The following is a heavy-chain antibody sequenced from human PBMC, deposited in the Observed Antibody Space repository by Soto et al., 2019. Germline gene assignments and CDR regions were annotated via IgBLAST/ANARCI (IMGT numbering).Heavy chain of an antibody. V-gene: IGHV3-74*01. Sequence: EVQLVESGGGLVQPGGSLRLSCAASGFTFSSYWMHWVRQAPGKGLEWVSRMNMDGNRISYVDSVKGRCTISRDNAKNTFYIEKNRARVEDPAVYYCVGGDGDRYGGNGSLGRHWGQGSLVTVSS. CDR1: GFTFSSYW. CDR3: VGGDGDRYGGNGSLGRH. J-gene: IGHJ4*02. CDR2: MNMDGNRI. D-gene: IGHD2-21*01.